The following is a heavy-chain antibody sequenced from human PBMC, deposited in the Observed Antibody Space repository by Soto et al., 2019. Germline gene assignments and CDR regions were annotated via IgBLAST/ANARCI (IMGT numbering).Heavy chain of an antibody. D-gene: IGHD4-17*01. V-gene: IGHV3-23*01. J-gene: IGHJ5*02. CDR3: AKNQGVELVPLATVDWVDP. Sequence: GGALRLSCAASGFLFENFGMSWVRQAPGKGLEWISSISGSGFKKYYADSVKGRFTISRDNSKSTVYLELNNLSAEDTAVYHCAKNQGVELVPLATVDWVDPWGQGSVVTVS. CDR2: ISGSGFKK. CDR1: GFLFENFG.